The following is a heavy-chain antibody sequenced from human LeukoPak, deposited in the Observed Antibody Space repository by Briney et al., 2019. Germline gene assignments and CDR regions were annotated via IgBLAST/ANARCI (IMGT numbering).Heavy chain of an antibody. D-gene: IGHD6-19*01. CDR1: GGSISSYY. Sequence: PSETLSLTCTVSGGSISSYYWSWIRQPPGKGLEWIGYIYYSGSTNYNPSLKSRVTISVDTSRNQFSLKLSSVTAADTAVYYCASLAVAGLSEGYWGQGTLVIVSS. CDR3: ASLAVAGLSEGY. V-gene: IGHV4-59*08. J-gene: IGHJ4*02. CDR2: IYYSGST.